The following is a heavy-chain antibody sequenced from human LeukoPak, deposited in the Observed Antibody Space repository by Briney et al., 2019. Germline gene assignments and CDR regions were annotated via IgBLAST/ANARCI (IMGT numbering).Heavy chain of an antibody. D-gene: IGHD3-22*01. J-gene: IGHJ4*02. CDR1: GGSISSGGYY. Sequence: PSETLSLTCTVSGGSISSGGYYWSWIRQHPGTGLEWIGYIYYSGSTYYNPSLKSRVTISVDTSKNQFSLKLSSVTAADTAVYYCARMHYYDSSGYYFDYWGQGTLVTVSS. CDR3: ARMHYYDSSGYYFDY. CDR2: IYYSGST. V-gene: IGHV4-31*03.